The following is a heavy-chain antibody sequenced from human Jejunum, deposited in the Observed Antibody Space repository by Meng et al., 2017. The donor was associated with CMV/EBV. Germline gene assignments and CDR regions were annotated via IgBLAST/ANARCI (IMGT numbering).Heavy chain of an antibody. CDR1: SYE. Sequence: SYEMRWVRQAPGKGLEWVAYITGAAATINYAESVKGRFTISRDNAKKSLYLEMNNLRVEDTAVYYCVRDGAFYDFWSGHYTGMDVWGQGTTVTVSS. D-gene: IGHD3-3*01. CDR3: VRDGAFYDFWSGHYTGMDV. V-gene: IGHV3-48*03. J-gene: IGHJ6*02. CDR2: ITGAAATI.